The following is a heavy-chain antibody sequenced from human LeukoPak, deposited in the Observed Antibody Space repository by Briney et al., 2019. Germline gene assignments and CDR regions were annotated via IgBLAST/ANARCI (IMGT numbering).Heavy chain of an antibody. V-gene: IGHV3-7*01. CDR3: ARPRWLQFGPHDS. Sequence: GGSLRLSCAASGFTLRTYWMSLVRQAPGKGLEWVANIKQDESEKYYVDSVKGRFTISRDNAKNSLYLQMNSLRGEDTAVYYCARPRWLQFGPHDSWGQGTLVTVSS. J-gene: IGHJ4*02. CDR1: GFTLRTYW. CDR2: IKQDESEK. D-gene: IGHD5-24*01.